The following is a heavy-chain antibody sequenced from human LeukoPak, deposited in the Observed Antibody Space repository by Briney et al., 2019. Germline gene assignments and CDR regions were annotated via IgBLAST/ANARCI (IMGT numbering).Heavy chain of an antibody. J-gene: IGHJ4*01. V-gene: IGHV4-34*01. CDR3: ARGLAPTGGYYEGGYFYFDY. Sequence: SETLSLTCAVYGGSFSGYYWTWIRQLPGKGLEWIGHINHSGSTNHNPSLKSRVTISLHSSNNQFSLEVTSVTAADTGLYYCARGLAPTGGYYEGGYFYFDYWGQGLLVTASS. CDR2: INHSGST. D-gene: IGHD3-22*01. CDR1: GGSFSGYY.